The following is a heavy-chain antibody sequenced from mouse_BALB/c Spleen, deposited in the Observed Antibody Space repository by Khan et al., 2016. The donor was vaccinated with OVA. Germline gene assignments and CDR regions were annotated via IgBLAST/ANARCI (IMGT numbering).Heavy chain of an antibody. D-gene: IGHD2-1*01. CDR1: GFTFSDYY. V-gene: IGHV5-4*02. CDR2: ISDGGSYT. Sequence: EVELVESGGGLVKPGGSLKLSCAASGFTFSDYYMYWVRQTPEKRLEWVATISDGGSYTYYPDSVKGRFTISRDDAKNNLYLQMSSLKSEDTAIXYWARGYYGNPFAYWGQGTLVTVSA. CDR3: ARGYYGNPFAY. J-gene: IGHJ3*01.